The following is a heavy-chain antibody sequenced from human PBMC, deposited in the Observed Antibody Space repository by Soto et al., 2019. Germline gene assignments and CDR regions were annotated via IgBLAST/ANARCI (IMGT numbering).Heavy chain of an antibody. CDR2: INHSGST. CDR1: GGSFSGYY. CDR3: ARAKSIAARPGPVRXXGYYFDY. V-gene: IGHV4-34*01. J-gene: IGHJ4*02. D-gene: IGHD6-6*01. Sequence: SETLSLTCAVYGGSFSGYYWSWIRQPPGKGLEWIGEINHSGSTNYNPSLKSRVTISVDTSKNQFSLKLSSVTAADTAVYYCARAKSIAARPGPVRXXGYYFDYWGQGTLVTVSS.